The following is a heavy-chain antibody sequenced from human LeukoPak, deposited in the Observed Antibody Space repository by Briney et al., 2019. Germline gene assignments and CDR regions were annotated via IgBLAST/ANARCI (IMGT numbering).Heavy chain of an antibody. D-gene: IGHD6-13*01. J-gene: IGHJ4*02. V-gene: IGHV3-30*02. CDR1: EFTFSSYG. Sequence: GGSLRLSCAASEFTFSSYGMNWVRQAPGKGLEWVAFIRFDGRDKYYADSVKGRFTISRDNSKSTLDLQMNSLRVEDTAVYYCAKDRYSTSSTFTINPFDYWGQGILVTVSS. CDR2: IRFDGRDK. CDR3: AKDRYSTSSTFTINPFDY.